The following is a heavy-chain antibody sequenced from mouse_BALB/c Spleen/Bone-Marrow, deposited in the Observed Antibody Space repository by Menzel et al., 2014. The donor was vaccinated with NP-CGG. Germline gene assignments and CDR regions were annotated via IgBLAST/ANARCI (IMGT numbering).Heavy chain of an antibody. J-gene: IGHJ2*01. D-gene: IGHD2-4*01. Sequence: VNLVESGGGLVKPGGSLKLSCAASGFTFSSYAMSWVRQTPEKRLEWVASISSGGSTYYPDSVKGRFTISRDNARNILYLQMSSLRSEDTAMYYCARDDYDDQYYFDYWGQGTTLTVSS. CDR3: ARDDYDDQYYFDY. CDR2: ISSGGST. CDR1: GFTFSSYA. V-gene: IGHV5-6-5*01.